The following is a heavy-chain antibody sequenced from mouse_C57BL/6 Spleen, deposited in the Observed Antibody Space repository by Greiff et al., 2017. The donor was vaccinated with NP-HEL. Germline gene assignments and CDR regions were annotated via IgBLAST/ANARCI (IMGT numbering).Heavy chain of an antibody. V-gene: IGHV1-81*01. J-gene: IGHJ3*01. CDR2: IYPRSGNT. D-gene: IGHD3-2*02. CDR1: GYTFTSYG. Sequence: QVQLQQSGAELARPGASVKLSCKASGYTFTSYGISWVKQRPGQGLEWIGEIYPRSGNTYYNEKFKGKATLTADKSSSTAYMELRSLTSEDSAVYFCAREGGTAQATGAYWGQGTLVTVSA. CDR3: AREGGTAQATGAY.